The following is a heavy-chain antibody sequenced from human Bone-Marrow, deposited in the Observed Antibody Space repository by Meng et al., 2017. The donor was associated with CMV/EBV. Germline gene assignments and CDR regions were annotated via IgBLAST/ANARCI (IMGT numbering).Heavy chain of an antibody. CDR1: GFTFSSYW. CDR3: AKDDSTGYHY. D-gene: IGHD3-22*01. J-gene: IGHJ4*02. V-gene: IGHV3-7*01. CDR2: IKQDGSEK. Sequence: GESLKISCAASGFTFSSYWMSWVGQAPGKGLEWVANIKQDGSEKYYVDSVKGRFTISRDNAKNSLYLQMNSLRAEYTAVYYCAKDDSTGYHYWGQGTQVTVSS.